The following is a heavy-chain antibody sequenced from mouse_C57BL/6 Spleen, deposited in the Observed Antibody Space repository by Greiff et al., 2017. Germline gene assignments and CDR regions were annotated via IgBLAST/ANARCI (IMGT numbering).Heavy chain of an antibody. V-gene: IGHV1-64*01. J-gene: IGHJ2*01. CDR1: GYTFTSYW. CDR2: IHPNSGST. CDR3: ASHYDYDLVYFDY. Sequence: QVQLQQPGAELVKPGASVKLSCKASGYTFTSYWMHWVKQRPGQGLEWIGMIHPNSGSTNYNEKFKSKATLTVDKSSSTAYMQLSSLTSEDSAVXYCASHYDYDLVYFDYWGQGTTLTVSS. D-gene: IGHD2-4*01.